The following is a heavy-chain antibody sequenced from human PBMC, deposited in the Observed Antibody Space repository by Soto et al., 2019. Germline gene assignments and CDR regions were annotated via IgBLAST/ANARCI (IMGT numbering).Heavy chain of an antibody. CDR2: ISAYNGNT. CDR3: ARVSRHYDFWSGYDDY. D-gene: IGHD3-3*01. J-gene: IGHJ4*02. V-gene: IGHV1-18*01. CDR1: GDSFTSYG. Sequence: VASVKLSCKASGDSFTSYGISWVRQAPEQGLEWMGWISAYNGNTNYAQKLQGRVTMTTDTSTSTAYMELRSLRSDDTAVYYCARVSRHYDFWSGYDDYWGQGTLVTVSS.